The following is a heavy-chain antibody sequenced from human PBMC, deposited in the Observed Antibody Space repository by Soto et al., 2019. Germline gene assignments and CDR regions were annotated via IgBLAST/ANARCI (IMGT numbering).Heavy chain of an antibody. D-gene: IGHD1-26*01. J-gene: IGHJ6*02. V-gene: IGHV1-69*13. CDR3: ARGLVGATTSYYYYYGMDV. CDR1: GGTFSSYA. Sequence: SVKVSCKASGGTFSSYAISWVRQAPGQGLEWVGGIIPIFGTANYAQKFQGRVTITADESTSTAYMELSSLRSEDTAVYYCARGLVGATTSYYYYYGMDVWGQGTTVTVSS. CDR2: IIPIFGTA.